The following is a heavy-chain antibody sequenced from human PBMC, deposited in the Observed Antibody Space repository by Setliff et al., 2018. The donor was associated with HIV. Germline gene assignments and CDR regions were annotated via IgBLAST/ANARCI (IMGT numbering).Heavy chain of an antibody. D-gene: IGHD6-13*01. Sequence: SETLSLTCTVSGGSISSASYYWSWIRQPAGKRLEWLGSIYSSGSPSYNPSLSSRLTISVDTSKNHVSLRLSSVTAADTGVYYCARHRDPPGTSWIYYYYYMDLWGEGTTVTVSS. V-gene: IGHV4-39*01. CDR3: ARHRDPPGTSWIYYYYYMDL. CDR2: IYSSGSP. CDR1: GGSISSASYY. J-gene: IGHJ6*03.